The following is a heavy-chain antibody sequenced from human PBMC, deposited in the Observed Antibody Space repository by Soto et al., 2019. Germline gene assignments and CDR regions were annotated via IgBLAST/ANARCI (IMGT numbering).Heavy chain of an antibody. Sequence: GGSLRLSCAASGFTFSSYAMHWVRQAPGKGLEWVAVISYDGSNKYYADSVKGRFTISRDNSKNTLYLQMNSLRAEDTAVYYCARDVSSCYSVIGGDCYLGDYWGQGTLVTVSS. V-gene: IGHV3-30-3*01. J-gene: IGHJ4*02. CDR3: ARDVSSCYSVIGGDCYLGDY. CDR2: ISYDGSNK. CDR1: GFTFSSYA. D-gene: IGHD2-21*02.